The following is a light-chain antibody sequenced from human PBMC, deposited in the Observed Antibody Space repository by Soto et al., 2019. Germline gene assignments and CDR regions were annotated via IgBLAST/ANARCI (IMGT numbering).Light chain of an antibody. CDR1: QSVSSN. J-gene: IGKJ1*01. CDR2: GAS. V-gene: IGKV3-15*01. Sequence: EIVMTQSPATLSVSPGERATLSCRASQSVSSNLAWHQQKPGQAPRLLIYGASTRATGIPARFSGSGSGTEFTLTISSLQSEDFAVYYCQQYNNWWTFGQGTEVEIK. CDR3: QQYNNWWT.